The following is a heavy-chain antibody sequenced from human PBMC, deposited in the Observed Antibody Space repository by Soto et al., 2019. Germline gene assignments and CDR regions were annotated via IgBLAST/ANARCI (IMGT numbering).Heavy chain of an antibody. Sequence: EVLLLDSGGGLVQPGGSLRLSCAASGFTFSNYAMTWFRQAPGKGPEWISTVNNGGGGTYYADSVKGRFTISRDNAKNTLYLQVSSLRAEDTVVYYCAKDRIGRGIDSWGQGILVTVSS. V-gene: IGHV3-23*01. CDR1: GFTFSNYA. D-gene: IGHD2-15*01. J-gene: IGHJ4*02. CDR3: AKDRIGRGIDS. CDR2: VNNGGGGT.